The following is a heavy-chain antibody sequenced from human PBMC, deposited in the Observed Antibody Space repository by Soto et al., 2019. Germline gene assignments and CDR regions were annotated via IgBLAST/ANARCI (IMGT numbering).Heavy chain of an antibody. J-gene: IGHJ6*02. CDR3: ARELGSRAAAGRNYYGMDV. D-gene: IGHD6-13*01. CDR2: MNPNSGNT. V-gene: IGHV1-8*01. Sequence: SEMVSYNASAYTFTSYDTNWVRQATGQGLEWMGWMNPNSGNTGYAQKFQGRVTMTRNTSISTAYMELSSLRSEDTAVYYCARELGSRAAAGRNYYGMDVWGQ. CDR1: AYTFTSYD.